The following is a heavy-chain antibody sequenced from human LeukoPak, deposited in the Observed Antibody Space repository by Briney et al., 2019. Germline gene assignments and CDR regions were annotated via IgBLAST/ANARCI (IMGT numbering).Heavy chain of an antibody. CDR3: AARYFDSYYYYYGMDV. D-gene: IGHD3-9*01. CDR1: GFIFSPYA. V-gene: IGHV3-64*04. CDR2: ISSEGKTT. Sequence: PGGSLRLSCSASGFIFSPYAMHWVRQAPGKGLEYVSSISSEGKTTYYADSVKGRFTISRDNSKNTLYLQMNSLRAEDTAVYYCAARYFDSYYYYYGMDVWGQGTTVTVSS. J-gene: IGHJ6*02.